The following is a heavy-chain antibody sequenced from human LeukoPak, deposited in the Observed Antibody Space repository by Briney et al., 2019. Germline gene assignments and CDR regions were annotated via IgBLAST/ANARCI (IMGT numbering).Heavy chain of an antibody. V-gene: IGHV3-30-3*01. CDR1: GFTFSSYA. CDR2: ISYDGSNK. J-gene: IGHJ3*02. CDR3: AGELLYDAFDI. D-gene: IGHD3-10*01. Sequence: KSGGSLRLSCAASGFTFSSYAMHWVRQAPGKGLEWVAVISYDGSNKYYADSVKGRFTISRDNSKNTLYLQMNSLRAEDTAVYYCAGELLYDAFDIWGQGTMVTVSS.